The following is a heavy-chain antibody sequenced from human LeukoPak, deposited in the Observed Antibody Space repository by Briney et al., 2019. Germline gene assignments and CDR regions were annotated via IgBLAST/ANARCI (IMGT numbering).Heavy chain of an antibody. Sequence: GGSLRLSCAASGFTFSSYAMNWVRQAPGKGLEWVSGISGSGTNTYYADSVKGRFTISRDNSKNTLYLQMNSLRAEDTAVYYCARDSSSGWAQNYFDYWGQGTLVTVSS. V-gene: IGHV3-23*01. J-gene: IGHJ4*02. D-gene: IGHD6-19*01. CDR1: GFTFSSYA. CDR3: ARDSSSGWAQNYFDY. CDR2: ISGSGTNT.